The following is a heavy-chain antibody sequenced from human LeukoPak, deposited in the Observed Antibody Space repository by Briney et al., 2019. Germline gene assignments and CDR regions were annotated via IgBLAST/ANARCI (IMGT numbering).Heavy chain of an antibody. CDR1: GYTFTSYY. CDR2: INPSGGST. J-gene: IGHJ3*02. D-gene: IGHD1-20*01. Sequence: ASVKVSCKASGYTFTSYYMHWVRQAPGQGLEWMGIINPSGGSTSYAQKFQGWVTMTRDTSISTAYMELSRLRSDDTAVYYCARGGITGTTRGPTRLNDAFDIWGQGTMVTVSS. V-gene: IGHV1-46*01. CDR3: ARGGITGTTRGPTRLNDAFDI.